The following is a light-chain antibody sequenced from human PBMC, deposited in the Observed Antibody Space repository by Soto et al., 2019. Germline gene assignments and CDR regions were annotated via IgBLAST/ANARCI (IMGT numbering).Light chain of an antibody. Sequence: EIVLTQSPATLSMSPGERATLSCRASQSVSTYLAWYQQKPSQAPRLLIFDASNRASGIPSRFSGSGSGTNFTLTISRPEPEDFAVYFCQQRSHWPPLTFGGGTKVEIK. CDR2: DAS. J-gene: IGKJ4*01. CDR3: QQRSHWPPLT. CDR1: QSVSTY. V-gene: IGKV3-11*01.